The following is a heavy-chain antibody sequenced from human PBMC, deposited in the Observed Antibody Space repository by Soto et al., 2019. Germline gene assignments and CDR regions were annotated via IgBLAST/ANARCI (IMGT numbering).Heavy chain of an antibody. J-gene: IGHJ5*02. CDR2: INPSGGST. CDR1: GYTCTSYY. D-gene: IGHD3-3*01. V-gene: IGHV1-46*01. Sequence: GASVKVSCKASGYTCTSYYMHWVRQAPGQGLEWMGIINPSGGSTSYAQKFQGRVTMTRDTSTSTVYMELSSLRSEDTAVYYCARAGTTIFGVVTWFDPWGQGTLVTVSS. CDR3: ARAGTTIFGVVTWFDP.